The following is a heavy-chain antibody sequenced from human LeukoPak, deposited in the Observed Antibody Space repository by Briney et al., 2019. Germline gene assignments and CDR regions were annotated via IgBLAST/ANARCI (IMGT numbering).Heavy chain of an antibody. D-gene: IGHD3-10*01. CDR2: ISERGGST. V-gene: IGHV3-23*01. J-gene: IGHJ4*02. Sequence: GGSLRLPCAASGFTFSSYAMSWVRQAPGKGLEWVSYISERGGSTAYADSVKGRFTISRDNSLNTLYLQMSSLRAEDTAVYFCAKRGIVIRGILVIGYHQEAYHYDYWGQGVLVTVSS. CDR1: GFTFSSYA. CDR3: AKRGIVIRGILVIGYHQEAYHYDY.